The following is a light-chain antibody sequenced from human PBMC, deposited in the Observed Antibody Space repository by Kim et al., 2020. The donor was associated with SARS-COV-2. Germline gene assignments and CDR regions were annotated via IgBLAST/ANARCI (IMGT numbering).Light chain of an antibody. Sequence: QPVTASSPRTSSDLGAYKAASWSQQHPGKAPKLMIYEVNRRPSGVPDRFSGSKSGNTASLTVSGLQAEDEAVYYCTAYAGSNNLDVFGTGTKVTVL. J-gene: IGLJ1*01. CDR2: EVN. V-gene: IGLV2-8*01. CDR1: SSDLGAYKA. CDR3: TAYAGSNNLDV.